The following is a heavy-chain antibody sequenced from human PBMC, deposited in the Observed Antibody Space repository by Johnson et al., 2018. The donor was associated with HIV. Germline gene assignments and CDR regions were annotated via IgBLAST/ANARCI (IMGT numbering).Heavy chain of an antibody. J-gene: IGHJ3*01. CDR1: GFTVSNNY. CDR3: ARDLYSNSWYQSDAFDV. D-gene: IGHD6-13*01. CDR2: IYSGGST. Sequence: VQLVESGGGLIQPGGSLRLSCAASGFTVSNNYMSWVRQAPGKGLELVSIIYSGGSTYYADSVKGRFTISRDNSKNTLYLQMNSLRAEDTAVYYCARDLYSNSWYQSDAFDVWGQGTMVTVSS. V-gene: IGHV3-53*01.